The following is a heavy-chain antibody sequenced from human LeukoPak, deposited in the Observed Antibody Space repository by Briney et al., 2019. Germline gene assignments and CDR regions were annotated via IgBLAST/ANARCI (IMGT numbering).Heavy chain of an antibody. D-gene: IGHD3-16*02. V-gene: IGHV3-21*01. CDR1: GFTFSSYS. CDR3: ARVPYDYVWGSYRYTGEYFDY. J-gene: IGHJ4*02. Sequence: GGSLRLSCAASGFTFSSYSMNWVRQAPGKGLEWVSSISSSSSYIYYADSVKGRFTISRDNAKNSPYLQMNSLRAEDTAVYYCARVPYDYVWGSYRYTGEYFDYWGQGTLVTVSS. CDR2: ISSSSSYI.